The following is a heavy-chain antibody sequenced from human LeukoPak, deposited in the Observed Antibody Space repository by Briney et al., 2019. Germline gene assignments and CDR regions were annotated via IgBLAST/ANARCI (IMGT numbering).Heavy chain of an antibody. J-gene: IGHJ3*02. Sequence: SGTLSLTCAVSGGSISSSNWWSWVRQPPGKGLEWIGDIYHSGSTNYNPSLKSRVTISVDKSKNQFSLKLSSVTAADTAVYYCARDGYLGRWAFDIWGQGTMVTVSS. CDR2: IYHSGST. D-gene: IGHD5-18*01. V-gene: IGHV4-4*02. CDR3: ARDGYLGRWAFDI. CDR1: GGSISSSNW.